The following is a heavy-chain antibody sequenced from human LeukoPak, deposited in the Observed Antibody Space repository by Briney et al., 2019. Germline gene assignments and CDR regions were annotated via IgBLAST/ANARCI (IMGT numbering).Heavy chain of an antibody. CDR3: ARDLGTRKSIAFAD. CDR1: GFSFSSYR. D-gene: IGHD6-6*01. CDR2: ISSNNGYI. V-gene: IGHV3-21*01. J-gene: IGHJ4*02. Sequence: GGSLRLSCAAPGFSFSSYRMNWVRQAPGKELEWVASISSNNGYIYYADSVKGRFTISRDNGENSLHLQMNSLRAEDAAVYYCARDLGTRKSIAFADWGQGTLVTVSS.